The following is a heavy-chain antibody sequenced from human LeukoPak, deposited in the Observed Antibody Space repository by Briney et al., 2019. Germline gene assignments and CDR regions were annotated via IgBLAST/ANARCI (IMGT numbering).Heavy chain of an antibody. D-gene: IGHD6-19*01. CDR3: ARGHGYSSGWYIY. J-gene: IGHJ4*02. Sequence: SETLSLTCTVSGDFISSSNYYWGWIRQPPGKGLDWIGNIYYTGKTYYNPSLYGRVTISTDTSNNQFSLELSSVTAADTAVYYCARGHGYSSGWYIYWGQGTLVTVSS. CDR2: IYYTGKT. CDR1: GDFISSSNYY. V-gene: IGHV4-39*02.